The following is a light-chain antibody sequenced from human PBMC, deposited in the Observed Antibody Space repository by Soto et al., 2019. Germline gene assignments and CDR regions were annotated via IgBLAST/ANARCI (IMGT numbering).Light chain of an antibody. J-gene: IGLJ1*01. CDR2: EVS. Sequence: VLTQPASLSGAPGPSITISCTGTSSDVGGYNYVSWYQQHPGKAPKLMIYEVSNRPSGVSNRFSGSKSGNTASLTISGLQAEDEADYYCSSYTSSSTIYVFGTGTKVTVL. CDR1: SSDVGGYNY. V-gene: IGLV2-14*01. CDR3: SSYTSSSTIYV.